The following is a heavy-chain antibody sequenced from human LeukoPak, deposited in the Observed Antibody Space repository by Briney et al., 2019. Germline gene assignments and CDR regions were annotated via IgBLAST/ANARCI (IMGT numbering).Heavy chain of an antibody. Sequence: PGRSLRLSCAASGFTFSSYGMHWVRQAPGKGLEWVAVISYDGSNKYYADSVKGRFTISRDNSKNTLYLQMNSLRTEDTAMYYCAKDMGYTFGHAFDYWGQGTLVTVSS. J-gene: IGHJ4*02. CDR3: AKDMGYTFGHAFDY. CDR2: ISYDGSNK. D-gene: IGHD5-18*01. CDR1: GFTFSSYG. V-gene: IGHV3-30*18.